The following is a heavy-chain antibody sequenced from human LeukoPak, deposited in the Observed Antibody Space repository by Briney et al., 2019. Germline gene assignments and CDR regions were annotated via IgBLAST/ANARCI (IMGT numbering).Heavy chain of an antibody. CDR1: GFTFSSYV. D-gene: IGHD1-26*01. Sequence: GGSLRLSCAASGFTFSSYVMHWVRQAPGKGLEWVAFIRYDGSNKYYADSVKGRFTVSRDNSKNTLYLQMNSLRAEDTAMYYCAKGSGSYRAYYMDVWGKGTTVTISS. CDR3: AKGSGSYRAYYMDV. V-gene: IGHV3-30*02. J-gene: IGHJ6*03. CDR2: IRYDGSNK.